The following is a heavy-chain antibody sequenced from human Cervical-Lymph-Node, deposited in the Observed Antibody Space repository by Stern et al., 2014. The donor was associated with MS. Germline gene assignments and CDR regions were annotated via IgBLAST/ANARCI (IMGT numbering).Heavy chain of an antibody. CDR2: INPNTGGT. J-gene: IGHJ3*01. CDR3: ARDPVGPQSHDAFDL. D-gene: IGHD3/OR15-3a*01. Sequence: QVQLVESGAEVKKPGASVKVSCEASGYTFNAYYMHWVRQAPGQGLEWMGRINPNTGGTLYSPKFQGRVTMTRDTSINTAYMDLNSLRSDYTAVYFCARDPVGPQSHDAFDLWGQGTMITVSS. V-gene: IGHV1-2*06. CDR1: GYTFNAYY.